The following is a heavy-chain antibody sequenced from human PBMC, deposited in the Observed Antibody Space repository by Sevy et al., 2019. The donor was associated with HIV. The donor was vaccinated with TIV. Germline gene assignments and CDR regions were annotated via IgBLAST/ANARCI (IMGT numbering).Heavy chain of an antibody. CDR1: GFTFSDYY. Sequence: GGSLRLSCAASGFTFSDYYMSWIRQAPGKGLEWVSYISSSGSTIYYADSVKGRFTISRDNAKNSLYLQMNSLRAEDTAVYYCARDGGYFSSTSCYDTIFYYYYGMDVWGQGTTVTVSS. J-gene: IGHJ6*02. CDR3: ARDGGYFSSTSCYDTIFYYYYGMDV. CDR2: ISSSGSTI. V-gene: IGHV3-11*01. D-gene: IGHD2-2*01.